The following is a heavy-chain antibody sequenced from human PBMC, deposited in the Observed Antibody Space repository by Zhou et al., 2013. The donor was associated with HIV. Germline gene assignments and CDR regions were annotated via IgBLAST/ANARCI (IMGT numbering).Heavy chain of an antibody. Sequence: QVQLQESGPGLVKPSETLSLSCTVSGGSINSYSWSWIRQPPGKGLEWIGRIYASGSTKYNPSLKSRVTISIDTSKNQFSLKLSSVTAADTAVYYCARLVAARDYYYYIDVWGRGTTVTVSS. V-gene: IGHV4-4*07. CDR3: ARLVAARDYYYYIDV. J-gene: IGHJ6*03. D-gene: IGHD6-13*01. CDR2: IYASGST. CDR1: GGSINSYS.